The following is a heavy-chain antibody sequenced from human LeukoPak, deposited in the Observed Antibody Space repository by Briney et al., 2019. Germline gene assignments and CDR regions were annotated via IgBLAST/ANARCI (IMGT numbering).Heavy chain of an antibody. D-gene: IGHD3-10*01. CDR2: ILYDGSNK. CDR1: GFTFSSYA. Sequence: GGSLRLSCAASGFTFSSYAMHWVRQAPGKGLEWVAVILYDGSNKYYADSVKGRFTISRDNSKNTLYLQMNSLRAEDTAVYYCARTRSTMVRGDYYYYGMDVWGQGTTVTVSS. J-gene: IGHJ6*02. V-gene: IGHV3-30-3*01. CDR3: ARTRSTMVRGDYYYYGMDV.